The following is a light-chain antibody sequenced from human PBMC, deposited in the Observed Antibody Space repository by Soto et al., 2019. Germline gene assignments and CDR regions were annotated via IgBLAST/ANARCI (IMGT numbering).Light chain of an antibody. CDR1: SSDVGGYNY. V-gene: IGLV2-14*01. CDR2: EVR. J-gene: IGLJ1*01. Sequence: SVLTQPASVSGSPGQSLTISCTGTSSDVGGYNYVSWYQQHPGKAPKLMIYEVRNRPSRISNRFSGSKSGNTASLTIYGLQAGDEGDYYCRSYTRSSTSHVFGTGTRSPS. CDR3: RSYTRSSTSHV.